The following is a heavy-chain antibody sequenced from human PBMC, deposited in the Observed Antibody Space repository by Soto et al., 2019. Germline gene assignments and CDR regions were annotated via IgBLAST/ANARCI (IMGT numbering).Heavy chain of an antibody. Sequence: RSLTCTVSGDTSTSYYWGWIRQAPGKGLEWIGHIHNSGTSTHNPSLNGRVTISIDMSKKQFSLKLTSLTSVDTAVYYCARDFYDSVGYTWFDSWSQGTLVTVSS. D-gene: IGHD3-22*01. J-gene: IGHJ5*01. CDR3: ARDFYDSVGYTWFDS. CDR2: IHNSGTS. CDR1: GDTSTSYY. V-gene: IGHV4-59*01.